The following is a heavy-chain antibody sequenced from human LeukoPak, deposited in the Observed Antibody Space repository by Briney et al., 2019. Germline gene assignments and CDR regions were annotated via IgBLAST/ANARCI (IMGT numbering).Heavy chain of an antibody. D-gene: IGHD3-16*01. CDR1: GYTFTGYY. CDR2: INPNSGGT. V-gene: IGHV1-2*02. J-gene: IGHJ4*02. CDR3: ASDGGWYFNY. Sequence: ASVKVSCKASGYTFTGYYMHWVRQAPGQGLEWMGWINPNSGGTNYAQRFQGRVSMTRDTSISTAYMELSRLGSDDTAVYCCASDGGWYFNYWGQGTLVTVSS.